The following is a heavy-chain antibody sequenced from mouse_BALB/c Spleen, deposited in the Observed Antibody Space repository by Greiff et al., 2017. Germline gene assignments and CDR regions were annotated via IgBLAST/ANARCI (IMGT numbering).Heavy chain of an antibody. CDR3: ARWVLSYAMDY. CDR2: INPYNDGT. CDR1: GYTFTSYV. J-gene: IGHJ4*01. V-gene: IGHV1-14*01. D-gene: IGHD2-14*01. Sequence: EVQLQQSGPELVKPGASVKMSCKASGYTFTSYVMHWVKQKPGQGLEWIGYINPYNDGTKYNEKFKGKATLTSDKSSSTAYMELSSLTSEDSAVYYCARWVLSYAMDYWGQGTSVTVSS.